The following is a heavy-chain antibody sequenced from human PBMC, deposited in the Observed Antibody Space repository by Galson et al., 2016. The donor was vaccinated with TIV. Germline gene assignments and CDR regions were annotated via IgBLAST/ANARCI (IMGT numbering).Heavy chain of an antibody. CDR3: AKFISGLYGMDV. Sequence: ETLSLTCTVSGDSITSINWCAWVRQPPGKGLEWIGEIHQSGTTNYNPSLKSRVTMSVDKSKNQVSLKVNSVTAEDTAVYYCAKFISGLYGMDVWGQGTTVTVSS. D-gene: IGHD2/OR15-2a*01. V-gene: IGHV4-4*02. CDR2: IHQSGTT. J-gene: IGHJ6*02. CDR1: GDSITSINW.